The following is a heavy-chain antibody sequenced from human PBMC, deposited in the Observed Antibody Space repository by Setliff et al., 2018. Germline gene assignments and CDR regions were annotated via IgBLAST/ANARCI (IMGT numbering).Heavy chain of an antibody. CDR1: GGSISSSYW. CDR2: IYHSGST. J-gene: IGHJ6*03. CDR3: ARMSGFQYIDV. V-gene: IGHV4-4*02. Sequence: SETLSLTCAVSGGSISSSYWWSWVRQSPGKGLEWIGEIYHSGSTNYNPSLKSRVTISVDKSKNQFSLKLTSVTAADTAAYYCARMSGFQYIDVWGEGTTVTVSS. D-gene: IGHD3-3*01.